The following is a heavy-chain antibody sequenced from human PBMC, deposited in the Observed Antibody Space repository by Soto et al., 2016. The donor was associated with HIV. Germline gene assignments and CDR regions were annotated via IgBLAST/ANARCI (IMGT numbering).Heavy chain of an antibody. J-gene: IGHJ5*02. Sequence: QVQLVQSGAEVKKPGASVKVSCKASGYTFTDYYMHWVRQAPGQGLEWMGWINPSSGGTNYAQKFQGRVTMTRDTSISIGYMELSRLRSDDTAVYYCARPTGIVGHYFDPWGQGTLVTVSS. V-gene: IGHV1-2*02. D-gene: IGHD1-26*01. CDR1: GYTFTDYY. CDR2: INPSSGGT. CDR3: ARPTGIVGHYFDP.